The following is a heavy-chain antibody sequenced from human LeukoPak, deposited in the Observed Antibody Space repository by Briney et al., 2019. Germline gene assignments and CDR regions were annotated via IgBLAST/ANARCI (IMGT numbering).Heavy chain of an antibody. Sequence: SGTLSLTCAVSGGSISSSNWWSWVRQPPGKGLEWIGEINHSGSTNYNPSLKSRVTISVDTSKNQFSLKLSSVTAADTAVYYCARHPSRSGYYSFDYWGQGTLVTVSS. CDR2: INHSGST. CDR3: ARHPSRSGYYSFDY. CDR1: GGSISSSNW. J-gene: IGHJ4*02. V-gene: IGHV4-4*02. D-gene: IGHD3-22*01.